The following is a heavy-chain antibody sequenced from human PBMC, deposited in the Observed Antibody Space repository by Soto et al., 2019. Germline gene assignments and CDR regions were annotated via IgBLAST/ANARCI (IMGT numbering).Heavy chain of an antibody. CDR2: ISSGSGNI. J-gene: IGHJ5*02. CDR3: ARTYGTGSLNWFVP. D-gene: IGHD3-10*01. V-gene: IGHV3-48*04. CDR1: GFIFSSYD. Sequence: EVQLVESGGGLVQPGGSLRLSCAASGFIFSSYDMNWVRQAPGEGLEWVSYISSGSGNILYADSVKGRCTISRDNAKNSLYLQMNSLRAEDTAVYYSARTYGTGSLNWFVPWGQGTLVTVSS.